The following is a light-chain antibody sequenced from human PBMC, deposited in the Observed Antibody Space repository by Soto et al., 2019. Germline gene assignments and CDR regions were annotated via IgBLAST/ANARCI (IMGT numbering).Light chain of an antibody. J-gene: IGKJ4*02. CDR2: GAS. CDR3: QQYNKFPSLT. V-gene: IGKV3-15*01. Sequence: EIVMTQSPATLSVSPGERATLSCRASQSVSSNLAWYQQKPGQAPRLLIHGASTRATGIPARFSASGSGTEFTLTISSLQSEDFALYYCQQYNKFPSLTFGGGTKVEIK. CDR1: QSVSSN.